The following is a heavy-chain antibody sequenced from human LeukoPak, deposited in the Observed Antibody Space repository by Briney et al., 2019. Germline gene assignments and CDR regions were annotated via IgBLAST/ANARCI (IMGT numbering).Heavy chain of an antibody. J-gene: IGHJ5*02. CDR3: ARVGRYCSSTSCYTGDWFDP. Sequence: ASVKVSCKASGYTFTSYYMHWVRQAPGQGLEWMGIINPSGGSTSYAQKFQGRVTMTRDTSTSTVYMELSSLRSEDTAVYYCARVGRYCSSTSCYTGDWFDPWGQGTLVTVSS. CDR2: INPSGGST. D-gene: IGHD2-2*02. V-gene: IGHV1-46*01. CDR1: GYTFTSYY.